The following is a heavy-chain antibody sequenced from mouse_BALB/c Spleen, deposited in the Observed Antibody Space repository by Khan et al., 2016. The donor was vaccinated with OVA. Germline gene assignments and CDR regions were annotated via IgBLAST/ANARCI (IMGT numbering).Heavy chain of an antibody. V-gene: IGHV1S132*01. Sequence: QVQLQQSGAEVVRPGASVKLSCKTSGYIFTSFWIQWVKQRSGQGLEWIARIYPATGSTYYNEKFKGTATLTADKSSNTVDMHLSSLKSEDAAVYFCARRAPDDAMDYWCQGTSVTVSS. CDR1: GYIFTSFW. CDR3: ARRAPDDAMDY. D-gene: IGHD3-3*01. CDR2: IYPATGST. J-gene: IGHJ4*01.